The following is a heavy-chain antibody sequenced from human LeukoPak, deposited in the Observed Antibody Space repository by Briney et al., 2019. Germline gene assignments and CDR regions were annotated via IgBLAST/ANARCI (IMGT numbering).Heavy chain of an antibody. CDR3: AKGPRVIGYNWFDP. Sequence: GALRLSCAASGFTFSSYAMSWVRQAPGKGLEWVSAISGSGGSTYYADSVKGRFTISRDNSKNTLYLQMNSLRAEDTAVYYCAKGPRVIGYNWFDPWGQGTPVTVSS. J-gene: IGHJ5*02. CDR2: ISGSGGST. D-gene: IGHD3-22*01. CDR1: GFTFSSYA. V-gene: IGHV3-23*01.